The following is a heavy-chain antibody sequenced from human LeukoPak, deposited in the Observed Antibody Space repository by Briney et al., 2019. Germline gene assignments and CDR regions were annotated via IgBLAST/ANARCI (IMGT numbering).Heavy chain of an antibody. D-gene: IGHD2-15*01. CDR1: GGSLSSSNYY. J-gene: IGHJ4*02. Sequence: SETLSLTCTVSGGSLSSSNYYWDWIRQPPGKGLEWIGSIYYSGNTYYNPSLKSRVTISVDTSKNQFSLKLNSVTAADTAVYYCARRGYCSGGSCYVSYWGQGTLVTVSS. CDR2: IYYSGNT. CDR3: ARRGYCSGGSCYVSY. V-gene: IGHV4-39*01.